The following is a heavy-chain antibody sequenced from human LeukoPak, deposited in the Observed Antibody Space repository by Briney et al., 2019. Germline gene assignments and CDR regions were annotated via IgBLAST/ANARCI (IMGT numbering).Heavy chain of an antibody. Sequence: GGSLGLSCAASGFTFSNYEMNWVRQAPGKGLEGVSYISNSGATIYYADSVKGRFTISRDNAKKSLYLQMNSLRAEDTAVYYCATWHYYGSGSYYGMDVWGKGTTVTVSS. D-gene: IGHD3-10*01. J-gene: IGHJ6*04. CDR1: GFTFSNYE. CDR3: ATWHYYGSGSYYGMDV. V-gene: IGHV3-48*03. CDR2: ISNSGATI.